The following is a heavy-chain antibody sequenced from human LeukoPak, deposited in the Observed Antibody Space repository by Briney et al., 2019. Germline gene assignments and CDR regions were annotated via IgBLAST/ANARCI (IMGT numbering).Heavy chain of an antibody. J-gene: IGHJ4*02. V-gene: IGHV5-51*01. CDR1: GCTFTNYW. D-gene: IGHD5-12*01. CDR2: IFPGDSDT. Sequence: GESLKISCKCSGCTFTNYWIGWVRQMAGQGLEWMGIIFPGDSDTRYSPSFQGEVTISSDKSISTAYLQWSSLKASDTAMYFCARRDSGFEFFDSWGQGTLVTVSS. CDR3: ARRDSGFEFFDS.